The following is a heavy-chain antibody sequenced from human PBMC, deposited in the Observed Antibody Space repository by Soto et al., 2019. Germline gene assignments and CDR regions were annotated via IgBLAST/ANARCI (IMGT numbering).Heavy chain of an antibody. Sequence: QVQLQESGPGLVKPSETLSLTCTVSGGSISSYYWSWIRQPPGKGLESIGYIYYSGSTNYNPSLKSRVTISVDTSKTQFSLKLSSVTAADTAVYYCARVRSTTVTSQGWYLDYWGQGTLVTVSS. CDR3: ARVRSTTVTSQGWYLDY. D-gene: IGHD4-17*01. J-gene: IGHJ4*02. V-gene: IGHV4-59*01. CDR1: GGSISSYY. CDR2: IYYSGST.